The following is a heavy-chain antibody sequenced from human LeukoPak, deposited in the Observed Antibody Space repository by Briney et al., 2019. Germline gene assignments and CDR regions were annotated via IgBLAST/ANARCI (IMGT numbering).Heavy chain of an antibody. J-gene: IGHJ5*02. V-gene: IGHV4-59*01. Sequence: ETLSLTCTVSGGSISSYYWSWIRQPPGKGLEWIGYIYYSGSTNYNPSLTSRVTISVDTSKNQFSLKLSSVTAADTAVYYCARDPGWFDPWGQGTLVTVSS. CDR3: ARDPGWFDP. CDR2: IYYSGST. D-gene: IGHD3-10*01. CDR1: GGSISSYY.